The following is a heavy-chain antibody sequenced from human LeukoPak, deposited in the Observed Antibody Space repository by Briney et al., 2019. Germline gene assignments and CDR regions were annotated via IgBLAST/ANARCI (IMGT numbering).Heavy chain of an antibody. CDR3: AKDYYDSSGYYSFGEGPFDY. CDR2: ISGSGGST. D-gene: IGHD3-22*01. CDR1: GFTFSSYG. J-gene: IGHJ4*02. Sequence: GGSLRLSCAASGFTFSSYGMSWVRQAPGKGLEWVSAISGSGGSTYYADSVKGRFTISRDNSKNTLYLQMNSLRAEDTAVYYCAKDYYDSSGYYSFGEGPFDYWGQGTLVTVSS. V-gene: IGHV3-23*01.